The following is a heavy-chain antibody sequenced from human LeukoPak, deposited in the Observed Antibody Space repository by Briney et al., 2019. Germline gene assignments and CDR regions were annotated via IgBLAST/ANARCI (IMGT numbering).Heavy chain of an antibody. CDR3: TTNCGGDCSHPDEGFDY. CDR2: IKSKTDGGTT. CDR1: VFTSSNAW. J-gene: IGHJ4*02. Sequence: GGSLRLSCAASVFTSSNAWMSWVRQAPGKGLEWVGRIKSKTDGGTTDYAAPVKGRFTISRDDSKNTLYLQMNSLKTEDTAVYYCTTNCGGDCSHPDEGFDYWGQGTLVTVSS. V-gene: IGHV3-15*01. D-gene: IGHD2-21*02.